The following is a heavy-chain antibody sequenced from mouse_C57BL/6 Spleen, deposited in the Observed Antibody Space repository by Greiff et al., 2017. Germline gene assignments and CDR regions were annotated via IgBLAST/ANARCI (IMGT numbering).Heavy chain of an antibody. CDR2: IYPRSGNT. D-gene: IGHD2-4*01. CDR3: ARGDYGGSGFAY. V-gene: IGHV1-81*01. Sequence: VQLQQPGAELARPGASVKLSCKASGYTFTSYGISWVKQRTGQGLEWIGEIYPRSGNTHYNEKFKGKATLTADKSSSTAYMELRSLTSEDSAVYLCARGDYGGSGFAYWGQGTLVTVSA. J-gene: IGHJ3*01. CDR1: GYTFTSYG.